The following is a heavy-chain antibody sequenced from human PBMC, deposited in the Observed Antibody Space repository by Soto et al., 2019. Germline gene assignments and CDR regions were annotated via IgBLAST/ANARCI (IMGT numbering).Heavy chain of an antibody. Sequence: GASVKVSCKVSGYTLTELSMHWVRQAPGKGLEWMGGFDPEDGETIYAQKFQGRVTMTEDTSTDTAYMELSSLRSEDTAVYYCATDLDGGNWFDPWGQGTLVTVSS. V-gene: IGHV1-24*01. CDR3: ATDLDGGNWFDP. CDR2: FDPEDGET. CDR1: GYTLTELS. J-gene: IGHJ5*02. D-gene: IGHD4-17*01.